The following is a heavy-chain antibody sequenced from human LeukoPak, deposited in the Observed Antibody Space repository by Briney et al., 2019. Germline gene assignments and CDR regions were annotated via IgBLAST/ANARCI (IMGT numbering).Heavy chain of an antibody. CDR1: GFIFSSYW. V-gene: IGHV3-74*01. CDR3: ARASNRNSINFDY. J-gene: IGHJ4*02. D-gene: IGHD1-1*01. CDR2: LNSDGSST. Sequence: PGGSLRLSCAASGFIFSSYWMHWVRQAPGKGLVWVSRLNSDGSSTSYADSVKGRFTISRDNAETTLHLQMNNLSAEDTAVYYCARASNRNSINFDYWGQGALVTVSS.